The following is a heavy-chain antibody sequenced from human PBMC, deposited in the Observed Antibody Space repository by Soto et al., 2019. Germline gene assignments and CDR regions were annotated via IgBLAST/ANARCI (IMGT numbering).Heavy chain of an antibody. CDR1: GFLVTSDGVG. CDR3: ALLNDGDYTF. CDR2: IFWDDDK. D-gene: IGHD4-17*01. J-gene: IGHJ4*02. V-gene: IGHV2-5*02. Sequence: QITFKESGPTLVKPKQTLALTCTFSGFLVTSDGVGVGWIRQPPGKALEWLAVIFWDDDKRYSPSLESRLSIARDTSKDQVFLTMTNMESVDTATYYCALLNDGDYTFWGQGTRVTVSS.